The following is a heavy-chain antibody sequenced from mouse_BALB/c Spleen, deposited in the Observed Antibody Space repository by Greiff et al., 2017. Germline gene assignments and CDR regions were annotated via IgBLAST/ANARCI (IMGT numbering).Heavy chain of an antibody. CDR2: ISSGSSTI. V-gene: IGHV5-17*02. D-gene: IGHD1-2*01. Sequence: EVQGVESGGGLVKPGGSLKLSCAASGFTFSSFGMHWVRQAPEKGLEWVAYISSGSSTIYYADTVKGRFTISRDNPKNTLFLQMTSLRSEDTAMYYCARYGDYGYGFAYWGQGTLVTVSA. J-gene: IGHJ3*01. CDR3: ARYGDYGYGFAY. CDR1: GFTFSSFG.